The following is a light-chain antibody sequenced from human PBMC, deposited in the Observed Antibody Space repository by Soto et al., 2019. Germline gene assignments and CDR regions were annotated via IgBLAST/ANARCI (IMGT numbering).Light chain of an antibody. CDR2: DAS. V-gene: IGKV3-11*01. CDR3: QQRSNWPPGYT. CDR1: QSVSSY. J-gene: IGKJ2*01. Sequence: EIVLTQSPATLSLSPGERATLSCSARQSVSSYLAWYQQKPGQAPRLLIYDASNRATGIPARFSGSGSGTDLPLTISSLEPEDFAVYCCQQRSNWPPGYTFGQGTKLEIK.